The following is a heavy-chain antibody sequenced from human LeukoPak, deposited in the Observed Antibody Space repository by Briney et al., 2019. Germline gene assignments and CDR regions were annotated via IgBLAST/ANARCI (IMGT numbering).Heavy chain of an antibody. D-gene: IGHD6-19*01. CDR2: ISSSSSYI. CDR1: GFTFSSYS. J-gene: IGHJ5*02. V-gene: IGHV3-21*01. CDR3: ARDHFSSGWTQGWFDP. Sequence: GGSLRLSCAASGFTFSSYSMNWVRQAPGKGLEWFSSISSSSSYIYYADSVKGRFTISRDNAKNSLYLQMNSLRAEDTAVYYCARDHFSSGWTQGWFDPWGQGTLVTVSS.